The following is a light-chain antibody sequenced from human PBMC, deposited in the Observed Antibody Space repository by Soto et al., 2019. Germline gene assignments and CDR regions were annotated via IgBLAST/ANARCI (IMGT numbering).Light chain of an antibody. CDR2: GAS. Sequence: EIVMTQTPATLSVSPGERSTLSCRDSQSVSSNLAWYQQKPGQAPSLLIYGASTMATVIPARFSGSGSVTDFTRSISSVQSDNFAGYYYQQKNKGLGMFWQGTKVELK. CDR3: QQKNKGLGM. V-gene: IGKV3-15*01. CDR1: QSVSSN. J-gene: IGKJ1*01.